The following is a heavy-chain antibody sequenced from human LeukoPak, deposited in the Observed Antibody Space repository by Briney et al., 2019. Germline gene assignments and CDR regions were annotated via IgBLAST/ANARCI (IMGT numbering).Heavy chain of an antibody. D-gene: IGHD5-18*01. Sequence: SETLSLTCTVSGGSISSYYWSWIRQPPGKGLEWIGYIYYSGSTNYNPSLKSRVTISVDTSRNQFSLKLSSVTAADTAVYFCARTTEGGYTYDYFYYYYMDVWGKGTTVIISS. CDR3: ARTTEGGYTYDYFYYYYMDV. CDR2: IYYSGST. J-gene: IGHJ6*03. V-gene: IGHV4-59*01. CDR1: GGSISSYY.